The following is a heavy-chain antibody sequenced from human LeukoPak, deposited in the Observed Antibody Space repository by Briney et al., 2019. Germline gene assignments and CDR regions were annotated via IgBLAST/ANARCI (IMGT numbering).Heavy chain of an antibody. J-gene: IGHJ4*02. CDR2: ISTYNGDT. CDR3: ARDPSNSSGWYIFFDF. V-gene: IGHV1-18*01. D-gene: IGHD6-19*01. CDR1: GYTFTRYG. Sequence: ASVKVSCKASGYTFTRYGITWVRQAPGQGLEWMGWISTYNGDTKYAQKLQGRVTMTTDTSTSTAYMELRSLRSDDTAVYYCARDPSNSSGWYIFFDFWGQGTLVAVSS.